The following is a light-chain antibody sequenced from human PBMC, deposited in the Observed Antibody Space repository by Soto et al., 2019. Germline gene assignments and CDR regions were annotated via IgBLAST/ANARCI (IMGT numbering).Light chain of an antibody. J-gene: IGKJ1*01. CDR3: QQYGDSPWT. CDR2: GAS. CDR1: QSVSSNF. V-gene: IGKV3-20*01. Sequence: EIVLTPSPGTLSLSPGERVTLSCRASQSVSSNFLAWYQQKPGQAPRLLIYGASNRAAGIPDRFSGSGSGTNFTLTISRLAPEDFAVYYCQQYGDSPWTFGQGTKVDIK.